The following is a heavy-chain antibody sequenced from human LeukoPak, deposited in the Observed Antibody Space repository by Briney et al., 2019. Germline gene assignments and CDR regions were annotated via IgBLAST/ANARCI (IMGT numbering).Heavy chain of an antibody. CDR2: ISSSSSYI. Sequence: GGSLRLSCAASGFTFSSYSMNWVRQAPGKGLEWVSSISSSSSYIYYADSVKGRSTISRDNAKNSLYLQTNSLRAEDTAVYYCAREGITGTAYFDYWGQGTLVTVSS. CDR3: AREGITGTAYFDY. CDR1: GFTFSSYS. V-gene: IGHV3-21*01. J-gene: IGHJ4*02. D-gene: IGHD1-20*01.